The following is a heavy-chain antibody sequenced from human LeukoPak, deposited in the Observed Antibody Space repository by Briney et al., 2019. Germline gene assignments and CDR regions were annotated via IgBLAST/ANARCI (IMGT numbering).Heavy chain of an antibody. D-gene: IGHD2-15*01. CDR1: GGTFSSYA. Sequence: ASVKVSCKASGGTFSSYAISWVRQAPGQGLEWMGGIIPIFGTANYAQKFQGRVTITADESTSTAYMELSSLRSEDTAVYYCARGYCSGGSCYGVDYWGQGTLVTVSS. V-gene: IGHV1-69*13. J-gene: IGHJ4*02. CDR2: IIPIFGTA. CDR3: ARGYCSGGSCYGVDY.